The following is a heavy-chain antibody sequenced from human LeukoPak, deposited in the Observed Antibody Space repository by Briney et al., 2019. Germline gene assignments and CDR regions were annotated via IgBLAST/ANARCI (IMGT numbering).Heavy chain of an antibody. D-gene: IGHD4-17*01. CDR2: ASPSGGRT. CDR3: ARDHDYGPCEGPAALDY. CDR1: GYTFSDYC. Sequence: GASVKVSCKAFGYTFSDYCMHWVRQSPGQGLEWMGAASPSGGRTSYAQKFQGRVTVTRDTSTSTVYMELTSLRSEGTAMYYCARDHDYGPCEGPAALDYWGQGTLVTVSS. V-gene: IGHV1-46*01. J-gene: IGHJ4*02.